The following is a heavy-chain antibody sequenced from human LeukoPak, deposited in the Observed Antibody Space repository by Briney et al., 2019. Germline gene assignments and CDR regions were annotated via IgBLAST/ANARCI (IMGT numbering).Heavy chain of an antibody. V-gene: IGHV4-61*02. CDR2: IYTSGST. CDR3: ARGSYDSTLPRAFDI. J-gene: IGHJ3*02. Sequence: SQTLSLTCTVSGGSISSGSYYWSWLRQPAGKGLEWIGRIYTSGSTNYNPSLKSRVTISVDTSKNQFSLKLSSVTAADTAVYYCARGSYDSTLPRAFDIWGQGTMVTVSS. CDR1: GGSISSGSYY. D-gene: IGHD3-22*01.